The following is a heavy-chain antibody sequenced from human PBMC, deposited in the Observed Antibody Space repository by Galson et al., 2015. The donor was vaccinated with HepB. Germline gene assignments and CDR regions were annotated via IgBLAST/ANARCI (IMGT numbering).Heavy chain of an antibody. CDR2: ISYDGSNK. CDR1: GFTFSSYG. D-gene: IGHD1-14*01. Sequence: SLRLSCAASGFTFSSYGMHWVRQAPGKGLEWVAVISYDGSNKYYADSVKGRFTISRDNSKNTLYLQMNSLRAEDTAVYYCASRNAFDIWGQGTMVTVSS. V-gene: IGHV3-30*03. CDR3: ASRNAFDI. J-gene: IGHJ3*02.